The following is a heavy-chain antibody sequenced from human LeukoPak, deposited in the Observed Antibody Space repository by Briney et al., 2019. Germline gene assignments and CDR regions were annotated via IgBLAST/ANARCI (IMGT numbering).Heavy chain of an antibody. Sequence: ASVKVSCKASGYTFTSYGISWVRQAPGQGLEWMGWISAYNGNTNYAQKLQGRVTMTTDTSTSTAYMELRSLRSDDTAVYYCARIVGAFGGGPDNWFDPWGQGTLVTVSS. D-gene: IGHD1-26*01. CDR2: ISAYNGNT. J-gene: IGHJ5*02. V-gene: IGHV1-18*01. CDR3: ARIVGAFGGGPDNWFDP. CDR1: GYTFTSYG.